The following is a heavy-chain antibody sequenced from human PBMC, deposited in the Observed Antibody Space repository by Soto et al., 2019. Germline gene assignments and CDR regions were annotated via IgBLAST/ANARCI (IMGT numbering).Heavy chain of an antibody. Sequence: ASVKASCKASGYTFTSYGISWVRQAPGQGLEWMGWISAYNGNTNYAQKLQGRVTMTTDTSTSTAYMELRSLRSDDTAVYYCARVTYSGYDPRYYFDYWRQGTLVTVSS. CDR3: ARVTYSGYDPRYYFDY. CDR2: ISAYNGNT. J-gene: IGHJ4*02. V-gene: IGHV1-18*01. CDR1: GYTFTSYG. D-gene: IGHD5-12*01.